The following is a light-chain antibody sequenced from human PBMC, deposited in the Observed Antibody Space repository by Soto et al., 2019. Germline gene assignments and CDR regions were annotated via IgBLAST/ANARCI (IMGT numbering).Light chain of an antibody. CDR2: KAS. CDR1: QRISSW. Sequence: DLQMTQSPSTLSASVGDRVTITCRASQRISSWLAWYQQRPGKVPRLLIYKASTLESGVPSRFSGSGSWTEFTLTISSLQPDDFATYYCQLYNSPPWTFGQGTKVEIK. V-gene: IGKV1-5*03. J-gene: IGKJ1*01. CDR3: QLYNSPPWT.